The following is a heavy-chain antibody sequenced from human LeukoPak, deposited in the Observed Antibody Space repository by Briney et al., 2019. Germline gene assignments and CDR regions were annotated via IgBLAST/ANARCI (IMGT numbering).Heavy chain of an antibody. Sequence: GGSLRLSCAASGFTFSSYPMTWVRQAPGKGLEWVSTIGSSAGDTHYADSVKGRFTISRDNSKNSLYLQMNSLRAEDTAVYYCAKYYYTSGSSGGRVFDYWGQGTLVTVPS. D-gene: IGHD3-10*01. CDR3: AKYYYTSGSSGGRVFDY. V-gene: IGHV3-23*01. CDR2: IGSSAGDT. J-gene: IGHJ4*02. CDR1: GFTFSSYP.